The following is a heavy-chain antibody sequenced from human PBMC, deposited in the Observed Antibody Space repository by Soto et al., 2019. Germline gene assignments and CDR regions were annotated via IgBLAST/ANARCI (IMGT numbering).Heavy chain of an antibody. CDR3: VRTSLVVAAATLEDY. Sequence: GGSLRLSCAASGFTFSSYWMHWVRQAPGKGLVWVSRINSDGSSTSYADSVKGRFTISRDNAKNTLYLQMNSLRAEDTAVYYCVRTSLVVAAATLEDYWGQGTLVTVSS. CDR1: GFTFSSYW. D-gene: IGHD2-15*01. J-gene: IGHJ4*02. CDR2: INSDGSST. V-gene: IGHV3-74*01.